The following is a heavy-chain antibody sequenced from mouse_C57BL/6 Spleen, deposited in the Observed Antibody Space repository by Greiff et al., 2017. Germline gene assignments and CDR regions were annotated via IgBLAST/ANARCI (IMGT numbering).Heavy chain of an antibody. V-gene: IGHV1-82*01. CDR1: GYAFSSSW. J-gene: IGHJ2*01. CDR2: IYPGDGDT. CDR3: AREGVLGNYFDY. Sequence: QVQLKQSGPELVKPGASVKISCKASGYAFSSSWMNWVKQRPGKGLEWIGRIYPGDGDTNYNGKFKGKATLTADKSSSTAYMQLSSLTSEDSAVYFCAREGVLGNYFDYGGQGTTLTVSS. D-gene: IGHD1-1*01.